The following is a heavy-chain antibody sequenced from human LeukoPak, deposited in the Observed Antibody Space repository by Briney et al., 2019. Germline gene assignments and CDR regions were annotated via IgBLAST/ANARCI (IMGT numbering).Heavy chain of an antibody. CDR3: ARVLRYCSSTSCYLSDY. V-gene: IGHV3-21*01. J-gene: IGHJ4*02. CDR1: GFTFSTYN. CDR2: ISSGSTYI. D-gene: IGHD2-2*01. Sequence: GGSLRLSCAASGFTFSTYNMNWVRQAPGKGLEWISSISSGSTYIFYADSLKGRFTISRDNAKNSLYLQMHRLRDEDTAVYYCARVLRYCSSTSCYLSDYWGQGTLVTVSS.